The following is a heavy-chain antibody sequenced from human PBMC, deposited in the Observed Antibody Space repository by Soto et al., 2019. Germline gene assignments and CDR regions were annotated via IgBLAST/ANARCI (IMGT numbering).Heavy chain of an antibody. CDR3: ARQTQGCTAGSCYSAVDY. D-gene: IGHD2-15*01. V-gene: IGHV4-39*01. CDR2: IYYSGST. CDR1: CDSIISSTYY. Sequence: SETLSLTCTFSCDSIISSTYYWGWIRQPPGKGLEWIGSIYYSGSTNYNPSLKSRVTISVDTSKIQFSLKLSSVTAADTALYYCARQTQGCTAGSCYSAVDYWGPGTLVTVSS. J-gene: IGHJ4*02.